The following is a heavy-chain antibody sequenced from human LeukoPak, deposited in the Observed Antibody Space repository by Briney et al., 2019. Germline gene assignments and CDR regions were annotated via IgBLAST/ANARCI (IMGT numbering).Heavy chain of an antibody. J-gene: IGHJ4*02. V-gene: IGHV5-51*01. CDR2: IYPGDSDM. CDR3: ARQVRGCSSANCYSGY. Sequence: GESLKISCKGSGYSFTSYWIGWVRQMPGKGLEWMGIIYPGDSDMRYSPSFQGQVTFSADKSISTAYLQWSSLKASDTAMYYCARQVRGCSSANCYSGYWGQGTLVTVSS. CDR1: GYSFTSYW. D-gene: IGHD2-2*01.